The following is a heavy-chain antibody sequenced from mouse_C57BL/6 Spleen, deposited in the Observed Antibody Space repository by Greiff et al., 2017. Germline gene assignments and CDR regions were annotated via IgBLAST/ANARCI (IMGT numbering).Heavy chain of an antibody. CDR2: IDPETGGT. CDR3: TRLGGYYAMDY. V-gene: IGHV1-15*01. Sequence: QVQLQQSGAELVRPGASVTLSCKASGYTFTDYEMHWVKQTPVHGLEWIGAIDPETGGTAYKQKFKGKAILTADESSSTAYMELRSLTSEDSAVYYCTRLGGYYAMDYWGQGTSVTVSS. J-gene: IGHJ4*01. CDR1: GYTFTDYE.